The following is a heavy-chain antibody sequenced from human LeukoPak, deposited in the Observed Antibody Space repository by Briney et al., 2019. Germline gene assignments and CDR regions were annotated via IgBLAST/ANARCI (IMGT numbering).Heavy chain of an antibody. V-gene: IGHV4-34*01. D-gene: IGHD3-16*02. J-gene: IGHJ3*02. CDR2: INHSGST. CDR1: GGSFSGYY. Sequence: PSETLSLTCAVYGGSFSGYYWSWIRQPPGKGLEWIGEINHSGSTNYNPSLKSRVTISVDTSKNQFSLKLSSATAADTAVYYCARFMITFGGVIPYHAFDIWGQGTMVTVSS. CDR3: ARFMITFGGVIPYHAFDI.